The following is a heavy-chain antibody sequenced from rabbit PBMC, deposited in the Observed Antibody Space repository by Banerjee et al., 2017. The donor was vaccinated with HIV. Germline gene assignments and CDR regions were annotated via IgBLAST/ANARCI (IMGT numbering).Heavy chain of an antibody. Sequence: QSLEESGGDLVKPGASLTLTCKASGFSFSSGYWICWVRQAPGKGLEWIACIDAGSSGSTDYASWAKGLFTISKTSSTTVTLQMTSLTAADTATYFCARDRGVNSYYFNLWGPGTLVTVS. D-gene: IGHD6-1*01. CDR2: IDAGSSGST. CDR3: ARDRGVNSYYFNL. CDR1: GFSFSSGYW. J-gene: IGHJ4*01. V-gene: IGHV1S40*01.